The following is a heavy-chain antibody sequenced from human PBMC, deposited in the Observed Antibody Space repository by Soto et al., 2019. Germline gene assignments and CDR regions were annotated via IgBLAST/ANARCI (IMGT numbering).Heavy chain of an antibody. V-gene: IGHV4-39*01. CDR1: GGSISSSSYY. J-gene: IGHJ4*02. Sequence: QLQLQESGPGLVKPSETLSLTCTVSGGSISSSSYYWGWLRQPPGKGLDWIGSIYYSGSTYHNPSLKSRVTISVDTFTNQFSLKLSSVTAADTAVYYCAIVEGESGYFDYWGKGTLVTVSS. CDR2: IYYSGST. CDR3: AIVEGESGYFDY. D-gene: IGHD1-26*01.